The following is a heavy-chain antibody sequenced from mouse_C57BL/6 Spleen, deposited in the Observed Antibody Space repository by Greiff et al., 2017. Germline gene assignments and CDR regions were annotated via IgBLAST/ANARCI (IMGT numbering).Heavy chain of an antibody. CDR2: IDPETGGT. CDR3: TRGGNDY. CDR1: GYTFTDYE. Sequence: VQLVESGAELVRPGASVTLSCKASGYTFTDYEMHWVKQTPVHGLEWIGAIDPETGGTAYNQKFKGKAILAADKSSSTAYMELRSLTSEDSAVYYCTRGGNDYWGQGTTLTVSS. J-gene: IGHJ2*01. V-gene: IGHV1-15*01. D-gene: IGHD1-1*02.